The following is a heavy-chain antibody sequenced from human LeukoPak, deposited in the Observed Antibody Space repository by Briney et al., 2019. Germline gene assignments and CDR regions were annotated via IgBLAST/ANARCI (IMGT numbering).Heavy chain of an antibody. CDR3: AKVTMGDVWFDP. CDR1: GFTFSSYG. V-gene: IGHV3-30*02. Sequence: GGSLRLSCAASGFTFSSYGMHRVRQAPGKGLEWVAFMHYDGRNILYADSVKGRFSISTDNSKNMVYLQMSSLRAEGTAVYYCAKVTMGDVWFDPWGQRTLVTVSS. CDR2: MHYDGRNI. D-gene: IGHD3-16*01. J-gene: IGHJ5*02.